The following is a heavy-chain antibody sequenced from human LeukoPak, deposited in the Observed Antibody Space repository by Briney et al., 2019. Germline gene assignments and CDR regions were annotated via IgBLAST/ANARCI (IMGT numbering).Heavy chain of an antibody. CDR1: GFTFSSYA. J-gene: IGHJ3*02. D-gene: IGHD6-19*01. CDR2: ISGSGYST. Sequence: GGSLRLSCAASGFTFSSYAMSWVRQAPGKGLEWVSAISGSGYSTYHADSVKGRFTISRDNSKNTLFLQMSSLRAEDTAVYYRAKDRAYSSGLDAFDIWGQGTVVTVSS. CDR3: AKDRAYSSGLDAFDI. V-gene: IGHV3-23*01.